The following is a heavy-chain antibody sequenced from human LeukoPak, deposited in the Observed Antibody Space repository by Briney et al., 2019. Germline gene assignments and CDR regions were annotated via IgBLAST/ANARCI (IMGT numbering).Heavy chain of an antibody. CDR2: INPNSGGT. V-gene: IGHV1-2*02. CDR1: GYTFTGYY. CDR3: ARARVPAYCSGGSCYRYYFDY. D-gene: IGHD2-15*01. Sequence: ASVKVSCKASGYTFTGYYMHWVRQAPGQGLEWMGWINPNSGGTNYAQKFQGRVTMTRDTSISTAYMELSRLRSDDTAVYYCARARVPAYCSGGSCYRYYFDYWGQGTLVTVSS. J-gene: IGHJ4*02.